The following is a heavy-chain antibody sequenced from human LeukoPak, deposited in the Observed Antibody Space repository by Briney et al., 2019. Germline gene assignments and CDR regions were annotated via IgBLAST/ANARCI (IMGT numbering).Heavy chain of an antibody. CDR1: EFTFSTYG. V-gene: IGHV3-30*03. Sequence: PGGSLRLSCAASEFTFSTYGMHWVRQAPGKGLEWVAVISYDGSYKFYADSVKGRFTISRDNSKSTLYLQMNSLRAEDTAVYYCARENYSGFDKWGQGTLVTVSS. D-gene: IGHD4-11*01. CDR2: ISYDGSYK. CDR3: ARENYSGFDK. J-gene: IGHJ4*02.